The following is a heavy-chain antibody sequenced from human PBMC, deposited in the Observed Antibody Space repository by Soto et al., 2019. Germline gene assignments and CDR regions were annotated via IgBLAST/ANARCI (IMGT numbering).Heavy chain of an antibody. Sequence: EVRLVETGGDLIQPGGSLRLSCAASGFIVSGNYMSWVRQAPGKGLEWVSVIYSGGSTYYADSVKGRFTISRDNAKNNLYLQMNSLRAADSAVYYCARDGGLAEDGMDVWGQGTTVTVSS. CDR2: IYSGGST. J-gene: IGHJ6*02. CDR3: ARDGGLAEDGMDV. CDR1: GFIVSGNY. V-gene: IGHV3-53*02. D-gene: IGHD3-10*01.